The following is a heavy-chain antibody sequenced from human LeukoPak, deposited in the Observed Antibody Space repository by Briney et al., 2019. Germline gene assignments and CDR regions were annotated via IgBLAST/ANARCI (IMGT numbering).Heavy chain of an antibody. CDR3: AREVAARTPNNWFDP. V-gene: IGHV1-2*02. D-gene: IGHD6-6*01. Sequence: GASVKVSCKAAGYTFTGYYMHWVREAPGQGLEWMGWIKTNSGGTNYAQKFQGRVTMTRDTSISTAYMELSRLRSDDTAVYYSAREVAARTPNNWFDPWGQGTLVTVSS. CDR2: IKTNSGGT. J-gene: IGHJ5*02. CDR1: GYTFTGYY.